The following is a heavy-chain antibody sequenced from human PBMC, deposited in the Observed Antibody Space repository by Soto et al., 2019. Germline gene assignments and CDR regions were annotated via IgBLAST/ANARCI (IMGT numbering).Heavy chain of an antibody. CDR2: INPNGGIT. D-gene: IGHD5-18*01. CDR1: GYTLRHYY. CDR3: ATSVNSAMAFDY. Sequence: ASVKVYCKASGYTLRHYYIHWVRQAPGQGLEWMGVINPNGGITTYAQKFRAGFSMTRDTSTSTVYLELSSLRSEDSAVYYCATSVNSAMAFDYWGQGTLVTVSS. V-gene: IGHV1-46*01. J-gene: IGHJ4*02.